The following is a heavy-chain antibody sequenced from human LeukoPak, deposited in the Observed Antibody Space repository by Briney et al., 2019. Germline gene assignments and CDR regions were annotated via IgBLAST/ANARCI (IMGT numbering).Heavy chain of an antibody. CDR3: ASGSSSSWYDLTFDP. J-gene: IGHJ5*02. Sequence: TSVKVSCKASGYTFTSYAMHWVRQAPGQRLEWMGWINAGNGNTKYSQKFQGRVTITRDTSASTAYMELSSLRSEDTAVYYCASGSSSSWYDLTFDPWGQGTLVTVSS. CDR2: INAGNGNT. CDR1: GYTFTSYA. D-gene: IGHD6-13*01. V-gene: IGHV1-3*01.